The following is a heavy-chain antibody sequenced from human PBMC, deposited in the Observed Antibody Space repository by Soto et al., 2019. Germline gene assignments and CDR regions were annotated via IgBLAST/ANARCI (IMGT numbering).Heavy chain of an antibody. V-gene: IGHV3-21*01. CDR1: GVPFSSYS. CDR3: ARGMGTAMVTLSFDY. D-gene: IGHD5-18*01. Sequence: PGGSLRLSCPDSGVPFSSYSMNWVRQAPGQGLEWVSSISSSSSYIYYADSVKGRLTVSRDNAKNSVFLVMNSLRGEDSAVYYCARGMGTAMVTLSFDYWGQGTLVTVSS. J-gene: IGHJ4*02. CDR2: ISSSSSYI.